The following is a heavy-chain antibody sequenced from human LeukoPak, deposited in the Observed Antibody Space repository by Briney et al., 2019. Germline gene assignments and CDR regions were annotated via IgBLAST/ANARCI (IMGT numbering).Heavy chain of an antibody. CDR1: GYTLTELS. D-gene: IGHD2-15*01. J-gene: IGHJ6*02. V-gene: IGHV1-24*01. CDR3: ARVDPAGYCSGGSCYSYGMDV. CDR2: FDPEDGET. Sequence: ASVKVSCKVSGYTLTELSMHWVRQAPGKGLEWMGGFDPEDGETIYAQKFQGRVTITADKSTSTAYMELSSLRSEDTAVYYCARVDPAGYCSGGSCYSYGMDVWGQGTTVTVSS.